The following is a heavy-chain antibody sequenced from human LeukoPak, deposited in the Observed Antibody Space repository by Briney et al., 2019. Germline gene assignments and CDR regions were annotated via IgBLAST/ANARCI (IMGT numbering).Heavy chain of an antibody. CDR1: GGSISSYY. V-gene: IGHV4-59*01. J-gene: IGHJ3*02. D-gene: IGHD6-19*01. Sequence: SETLSLTCTVSGGSISSYYGSWIRQPPGKGLEWIGYIYYSGSTNYNPSLKSRVTISVDTSKNQFSLKLSSVTAADTAVYYCARDSSGWYPRAFDIWGQGTMVTVSS. CDR2: IYYSGST. CDR3: ARDSSGWYPRAFDI.